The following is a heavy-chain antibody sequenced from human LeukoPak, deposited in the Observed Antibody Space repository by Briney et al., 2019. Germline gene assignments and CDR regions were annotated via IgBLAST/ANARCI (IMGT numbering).Heavy chain of an antibody. CDR1: GGSISSSSYY. D-gene: IGHD3-3*01. J-gene: IGHJ4*02. Sequence: SETLSLTGTVSGGSISSSSYYWGRIRQPPGKGLEWIGSIYYSGSTYYNPSLKSRVTISVDTSKNQFSLKLSSVTAADTAVYYCARGGTPRYYDFWSGPPGFRSYYFDYWGQGTLVTVSS. V-gene: IGHV4-39*01. CDR2: IYYSGST. CDR3: ARGGTPRYYDFWSGPPGFRSYYFDY.